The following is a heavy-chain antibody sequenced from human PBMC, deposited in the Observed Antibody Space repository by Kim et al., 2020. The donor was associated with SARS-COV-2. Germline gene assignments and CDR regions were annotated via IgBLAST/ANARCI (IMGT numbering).Heavy chain of an antibody. J-gene: IGHJ5*02. CDR3: ATGRFVVMTAPTWFDP. CDR1: GYTLTELS. V-gene: IGHV1-24*01. CDR2: FDPEDGET. Sequence: ASVKVSCKVSGYTLTELSMHWVRQAPGKGLEWMGGFDPEDGETIYAQKFQGRVTMTEDTSTDTAYMELSSLRSEDTAVYYCATGRFVVMTAPTWFDPWGQGTLVTVSS. D-gene: IGHD3-22*01.